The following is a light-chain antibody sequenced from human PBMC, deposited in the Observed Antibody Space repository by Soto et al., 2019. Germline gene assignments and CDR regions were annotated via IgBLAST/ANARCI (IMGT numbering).Light chain of an antibody. V-gene: IGLV2-8*01. Sequence: QSALTQPPSASGSPGQSVTISCTGTSSDVGGYKYVSWYQHHPGKAPNLLIYEVTERPSGVPDRFSGSKSGNTASLTVSGLQSEDEADYYCSSYAGSKTLLFGGGTKLTVL. CDR1: SSDVGGYKY. J-gene: IGLJ2*01. CDR2: EVT. CDR3: SSYAGSKTLL.